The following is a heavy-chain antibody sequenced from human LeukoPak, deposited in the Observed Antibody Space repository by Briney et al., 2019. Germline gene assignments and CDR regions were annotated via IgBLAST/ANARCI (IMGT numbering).Heavy chain of an antibody. D-gene: IGHD6-19*01. V-gene: IGHV3-30*18. J-gene: IGHJ6*02. CDR2: ISYDGSNK. Sequence: PGGSLRLSCAASGFTFSSYGMHWVRQAPGKGLEWVAVISYDGSNKYYADSVKGRFTISRDNSKNTLYLQMNSLRAEDTAVYYCAKSIAVAGTGDGMDVWGQGTTVTVSS. CDR3: AKSIAVAGTGDGMDV. CDR1: GFTFSSYG.